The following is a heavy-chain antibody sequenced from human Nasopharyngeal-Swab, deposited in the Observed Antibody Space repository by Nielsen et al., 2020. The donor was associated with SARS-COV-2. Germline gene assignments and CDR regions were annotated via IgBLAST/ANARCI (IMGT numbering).Heavy chain of an antibody. V-gene: IGHV3-23*01. CDR3: ARKNYYDSSGYYLVHFYYYYYGMDV. D-gene: IGHD3-22*01. J-gene: IGHJ6*02. CDR1: GFTFSSYA. CDR2: ISGSGGRT. Sequence: GEALKISCAASGFTFSSYAMSWVRQAPGKVLGWVSAISGSGGRTYYADSVKGRFTMSRDNSKNTLYLQMNSLRAEDTAVYYCARKNYYDSSGYYLVHFYYYYYGMDVWGQGTTVTVSS.